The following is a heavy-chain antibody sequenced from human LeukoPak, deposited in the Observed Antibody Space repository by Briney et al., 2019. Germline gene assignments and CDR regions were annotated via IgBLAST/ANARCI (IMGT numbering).Heavy chain of an antibody. V-gene: IGHV3-20*01. CDR1: GFTFDDYG. D-gene: IGHD1-26*01. CDR3: ARGAVGNTNAFDI. Sequence: GGSRRLSCAASGFTFDDYGMSWVRQAPGKGLEWVSGINWNGGSTGYADSVKGRFTISRDNAKNSLFLQMNSLSAEDTALYHCARGAVGNTNAFDIWGQGTMVTVSS. CDR2: INWNGGST. J-gene: IGHJ3*02.